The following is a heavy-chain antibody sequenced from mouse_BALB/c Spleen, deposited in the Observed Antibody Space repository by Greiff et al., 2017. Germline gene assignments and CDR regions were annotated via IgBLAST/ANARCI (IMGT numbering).Heavy chain of an antibody. CDR3: ARGNWAWFAY. D-gene: IGHD4-1*01. Sequence: VQRVESGPGLVAPSQSLSITCTVSGFSLTSYGVHWVRQPPGKGLEWLGVIWAGGSTNYNSALMSRLSISKDNSKSQVFLKMNSLQTDDTAMYYCARGNWAWFAYWGQGTLVTVSA. CDR1: GFSLTSYG. V-gene: IGHV2-9*02. CDR2: IWAGGST. J-gene: IGHJ3*01.